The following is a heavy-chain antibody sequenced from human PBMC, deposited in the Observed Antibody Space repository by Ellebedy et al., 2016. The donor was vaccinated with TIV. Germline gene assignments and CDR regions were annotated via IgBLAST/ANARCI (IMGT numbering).Heavy chain of an antibody. CDR1: GFTFDDYG. CDR3: ARAYCTNSSCFFDS. V-gene: IGHV3-20*01. Sequence: GESLKISXVASGFTFDDYGMSWVRQPPGKGLEWVSGINWNGDSTNYGSSVKGRFTSSRDNSKNSLYLQMNSLRAEDTAFYHCARAYCTNSSCFFDSWGQGTLVTVSS. CDR2: INWNGDST. D-gene: IGHD2-8*01. J-gene: IGHJ4*02.